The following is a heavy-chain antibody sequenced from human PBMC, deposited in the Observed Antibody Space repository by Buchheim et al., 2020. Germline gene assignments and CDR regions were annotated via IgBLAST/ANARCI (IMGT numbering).Heavy chain of an antibody. V-gene: IGHV3-30*03. D-gene: IGHD6-19*01. Sequence: QVQLVESGGGVVQPGRSLRLSCAASGFTFSSYGMHWVRQAPGKGLEWVAVISYDGSNKYYADSVKGRFTISRDNSKNTLYLQMNSLRAEDTAVYYCARAQWAVGYYWGQGTL. CDR1: GFTFSSYG. CDR3: ARAQWAVGYY. CDR2: ISYDGSNK. J-gene: IGHJ4*02.